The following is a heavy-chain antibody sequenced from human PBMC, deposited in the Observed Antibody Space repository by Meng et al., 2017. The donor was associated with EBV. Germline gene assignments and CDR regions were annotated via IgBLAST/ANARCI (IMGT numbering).Heavy chain of an antibody. V-gene: IGHV1-69*01. D-gene: IGHD3-10*01. Sequence: QVQLVKSGAEVKKPGSSGKVSCRTSGGTFRSDAVSWVRQAPGQGLEWMGGLIPMVGAPHYAQKFQGRVTIIADESTSTHSMELNSLRSEDTAMYYCASESGRGFTPDYWGQGTLVTASS. CDR3: ASESGRGFTPDY. CDR1: GGTFRSDA. CDR2: LIPMVGAP. J-gene: IGHJ4*02.